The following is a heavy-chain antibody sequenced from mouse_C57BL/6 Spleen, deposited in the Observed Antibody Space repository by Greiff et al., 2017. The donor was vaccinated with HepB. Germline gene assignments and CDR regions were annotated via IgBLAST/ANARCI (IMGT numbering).Heavy chain of an antibody. V-gene: IGHV5-6*01. CDR3: AREGGNYYGSSPYAMDY. CDR2: ISSGGSYT. CDR1: GFTFSSYG. J-gene: IGHJ4*01. D-gene: IGHD1-1*01. Sequence: EVQVVESGGDLVKPGGSLKLSCAASGFTFSSYGMSWVRQTPDKRLEWVATISSGGSYTYYPDSVKGRFTISRDNAKNTLYLQMSSLKSEDTAMYYCAREGGNYYGSSPYAMDYWGQGTSVTVSS.